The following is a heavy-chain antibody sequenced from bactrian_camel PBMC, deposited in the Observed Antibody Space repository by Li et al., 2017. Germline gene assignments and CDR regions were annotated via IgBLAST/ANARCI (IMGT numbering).Heavy chain of an antibody. Sequence: VQLVESGGGSVQAGGSLRLSCAFSGYTYSGHCMGWFRQAPGKERVGVAGIGSDGRVSYADSVKGRFTISKDNAKSTLVLEMSSLKPEDSAMYYCAAEEQTSGCARYLMRPDWFDYRGQGTQVTVS. J-gene: IGHJ4*01. CDR3: AAEEQTSGCARYLMRPDWFDY. CDR1: GYTYSGHC. CDR2: IGSDGRV. D-gene: IGHD1*01. V-gene: IGHV3S53*01.